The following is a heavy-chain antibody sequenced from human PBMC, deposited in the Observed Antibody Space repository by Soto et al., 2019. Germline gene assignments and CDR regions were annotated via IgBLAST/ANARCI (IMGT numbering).Heavy chain of an antibody. CDR3: ARVPMSGSYYYYYYGMDV. V-gene: IGHV1-69*06. J-gene: IGHJ6*02. Sequence: ASVKVSCKASGGTFSSYAISWMRQAPGQGLEWMGGIIPIFGTANYAQKFQGRVTITADKSTSTAYMELSSLRSEDTAVYYCARVPMSGSYYYYYYGMDVWGQGTTVTVSS. D-gene: IGHD1-26*01. CDR2: IIPIFGTA. CDR1: GGTFSSYA.